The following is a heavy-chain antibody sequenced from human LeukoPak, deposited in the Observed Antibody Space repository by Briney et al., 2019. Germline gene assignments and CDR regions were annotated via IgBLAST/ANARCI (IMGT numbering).Heavy chain of an antibody. D-gene: IGHD2-15*01. V-gene: IGHV3-33*06. CDR2: IWYDGSNK. J-gene: IGHJ4*02. CDR3: AKDTLGYCSGGSCYGFDY. CDR1: GFTFSSYG. Sequence: GGSLRLSCAASGFTFSSYGMHWVRQAPGEGLEWVAVIWYDGSNKYYADSVKGRFTISRDNSKNTLYLQMNSLRAEDTAVYYCAKDTLGYCSGGSCYGFDYWGQGTLVTVSS.